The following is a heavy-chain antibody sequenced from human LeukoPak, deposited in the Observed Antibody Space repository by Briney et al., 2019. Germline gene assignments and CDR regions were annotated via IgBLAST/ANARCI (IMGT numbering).Heavy chain of an antibody. CDR1: GFTVSSNY. CDR2: IFSTGST. J-gene: IGHJ4*02. D-gene: IGHD6-13*01. Sequence: GGSLRLSCAASGFTVSSNYMSWVRQAPGKGLEWVSVIFSTGSTYYADSVKGRFTISRDNSKSTLYLQMNSLRAEDTAVYYCAKDRYSGLNTIDYWGQGTLVTVSS. V-gene: IGHV3-66*03. CDR3: AKDRYSGLNTIDY.